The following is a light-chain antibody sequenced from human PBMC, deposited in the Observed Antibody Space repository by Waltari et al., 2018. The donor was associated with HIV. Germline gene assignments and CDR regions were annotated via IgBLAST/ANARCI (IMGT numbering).Light chain of an antibody. V-gene: IGLV1-44*01. CDR3: AAWDDSLNDSYV. CDR1: SSNIGSNA. CDR2: SNN. Sequence: QSVLTQPPSASGTPGQRVTISCSGSSSNIGSNAVNWYQQLPGTAPKLLIYSNNQRPSGVPDRFSGSKSGASASLAISGRQSDDEADYYCAAWDDSLNDSYVFGPGTKVTVL. J-gene: IGLJ1*01.